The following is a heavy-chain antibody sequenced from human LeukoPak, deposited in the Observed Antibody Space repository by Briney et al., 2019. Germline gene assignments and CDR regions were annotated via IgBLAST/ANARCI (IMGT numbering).Heavy chain of an antibody. CDR3: ARDSYYYGSGSYLLHFDY. J-gene: IGHJ4*02. D-gene: IGHD3-10*01. CDR2: ISAYNGNT. Sequence: ASVKVSCKASGYTFTSYGISWVRQAPGQGLEWMGWISAYNGNTNYAQKLQGRVTMTTDTPTSTAYMELRSLRSDDTAVYYCARDSYYYGSGSYLLHFDYWGQGTLVTVSS. V-gene: IGHV1-18*01. CDR1: GYTFTSYG.